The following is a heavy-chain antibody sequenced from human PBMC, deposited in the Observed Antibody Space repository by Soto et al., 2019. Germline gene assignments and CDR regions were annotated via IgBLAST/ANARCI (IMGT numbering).Heavy chain of an antibody. Sequence: QVQLQESGPGLVKPSGTLSLTCAVSSGSISSSNWWSWVRQPPGKGLEWIGESSHSGSTNYNPSLKSRVTISVDKSKNQFSVKLSSVTAADTAVYYCARDAGRHDSSSTNPHMDVWGKGTTVTVSS. V-gene: IGHV4-4*02. CDR1: SGSISSSNW. D-gene: IGHD6-6*01. J-gene: IGHJ6*03. CDR3: ARDAGRHDSSSTNPHMDV. CDR2: SSHSGST.